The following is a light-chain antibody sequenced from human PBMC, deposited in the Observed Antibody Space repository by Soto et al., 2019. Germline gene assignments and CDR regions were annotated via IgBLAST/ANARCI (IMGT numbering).Light chain of an antibody. J-gene: IGLJ1*01. CDR2: GNT. CDR1: SYNIGAGYN. Sequence: QSVLTQPPSVSGAPGQRVTISCTGSSYNIGAGYNVYWYQQLPGTAPKLLIYGNTNRPSGVPDRFSGSKSGTSASLAITGLQAEDEADYYCQSYDSSLRIYVFGTGTKVTVL. V-gene: IGLV1-40*01. CDR3: QSYDSSLRIYV.